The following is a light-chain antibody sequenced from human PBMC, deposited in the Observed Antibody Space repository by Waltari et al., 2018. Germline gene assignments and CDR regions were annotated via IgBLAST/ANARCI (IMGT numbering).Light chain of an antibody. Sequence: DIQMTQSPSSLSASVGDRVTITCRPSQSIDKFLNWYQKKPGKAPDLLNYAASTLKTGVPSRFSGSGSGTDFTLTITSLHPEDFAIYYCQQYYSNPATFGQGTKVEIK. V-gene: IGKV1-39*01. CDR2: AAS. J-gene: IGKJ1*01. CDR3: QQYYSNPAT. CDR1: QSIDKF.